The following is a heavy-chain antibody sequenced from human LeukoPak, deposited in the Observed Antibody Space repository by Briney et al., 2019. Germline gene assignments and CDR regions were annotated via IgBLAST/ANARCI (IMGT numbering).Heavy chain of an antibody. Sequence: PGGSLRLFCAASGFTFSTYAMSWFRQAPGAGLDWVSSITDSGGSTYYADSVKGRFTISRDNSKNTLYLQMNSLRAEDTAVYYCTTSGYYFGDYWGQGTSPTVSS. D-gene: IGHD2/OR15-2a*01. CDR2: ITDSGGST. J-gene: IGHJ4*02. V-gene: IGHV3-23*01. CDR1: GFTFSTYA. CDR3: TTSGYYFGDY.